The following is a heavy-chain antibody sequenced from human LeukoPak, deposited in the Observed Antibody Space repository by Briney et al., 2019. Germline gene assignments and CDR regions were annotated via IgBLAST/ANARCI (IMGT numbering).Heavy chain of an antibody. J-gene: IGHJ4*02. V-gene: IGHV3-21*01. CDR3: ARSLTTLTYEGY. Sequence: GGSLRLSCAASGFTFSSYMMNWVRQAPGKGLEWVPSINSGSTYTYYTESVKGRFTVSRDNAKNSLFPQMNSLRAEDTAIYYCARSLTTLTYEGYWGQGTLVTVSS. CDR1: GFTFSSYM. D-gene: IGHD1-1*01. CDR2: INSGSTYT.